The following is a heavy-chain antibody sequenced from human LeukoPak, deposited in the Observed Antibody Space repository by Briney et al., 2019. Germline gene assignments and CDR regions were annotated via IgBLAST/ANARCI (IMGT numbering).Heavy chain of an antibody. V-gene: IGHV4-30-2*02. CDR2: IYHSGST. Sequence: KPSETLSLTCAVSGGSISSGGYSWSWIRQPPGKGLEWIGYIYHSGSTYYNPSLKSRVTISVDTSKNQFSLKLSSVTAADTAVYYCAKLELLNYFDYWGQGTLVTVSS. D-gene: IGHD1-26*01. CDR1: GGSISSGGYS. CDR3: AKLELLNYFDY. J-gene: IGHJ4*02.